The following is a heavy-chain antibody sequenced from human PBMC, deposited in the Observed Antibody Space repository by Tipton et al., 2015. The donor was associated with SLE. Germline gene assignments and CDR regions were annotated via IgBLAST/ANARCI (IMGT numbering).Heavy chain of an antibody. CDR3: ARAGNYYDSSGYSPLDY. CDR2: ISSNGGST. CDR1: GFTFSSYA. D-gene: IGHD3-22*01. J-gene: IGHJ4*02. V-gene: IGHV3-64*02. Sequence: SLRLSCTASGFTFSSYAMHWVRQASGKGLESVSAISSNGGSTYYVDSVKGRFTISRDNSKNTLYLQMGSLRAEDMAVYYCARAGNYYDSSGYSPLDYWGQGTLVTVSS.